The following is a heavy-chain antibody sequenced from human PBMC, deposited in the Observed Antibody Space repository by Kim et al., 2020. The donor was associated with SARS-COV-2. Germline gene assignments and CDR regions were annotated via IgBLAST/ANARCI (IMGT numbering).Heavy chain of an antibody. V-gene: IGHV1-46*01. D-gene: IGHD3-22*01. CDR3: ARGDPSIETYYYDSSGFFDY. CDR2: INPSGGST. Sequence: ASVKVSCKASGYTFASYYMHWVRQAPGQGLEWMGIINPSGGSTSYAQKFQGRVTMTRDTSTSTVYMELSSLRSEDTAVYYCARGDPSIETYYYDSSGFFDYWGQGTLVTVSS. J-gene: IGHJ4*02. CDR1: GYTFASYY.